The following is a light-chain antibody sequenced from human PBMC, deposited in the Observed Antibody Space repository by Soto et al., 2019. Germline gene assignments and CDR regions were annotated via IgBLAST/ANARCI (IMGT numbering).Light chain of an antibody. Sequence: VMTQSPATLSVSPGERATLSCRASQSVGANLAWYQQKPGQAPRLLIYGASTRATGIPARFSGSGSGTEFTLTISSLQSEDFAVYYCHQYNNWPYTFGQGTKLEIK. J-gene: IGKJ2*01. CDR1: QSVGAN. V-gene: IGKV3-15*01. CDR2: GAS. CDR3: HQYNNWPYT.